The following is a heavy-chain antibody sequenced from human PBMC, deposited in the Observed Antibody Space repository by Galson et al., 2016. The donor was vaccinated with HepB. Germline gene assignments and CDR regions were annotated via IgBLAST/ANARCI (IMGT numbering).Heavy chain of an antibody. V-gene: IGHV3-23*01. Sequence: SLRLSCAASGFTFSTYAMSWVRQAPGKGLEWVSSFSGDGSTTYYADSVKGRFTISKDNSKNTLYLQMNSLTAEDTAVYYCAREFESQVGWFDPWGQGTMVTVSS. D-gene: IGHD1-26*01. CDR1: GFTFSTYA. CDR3: AREFESQVGWFDP. CDR2: FSGDGSTT. J-gene: IGHJ5*02.